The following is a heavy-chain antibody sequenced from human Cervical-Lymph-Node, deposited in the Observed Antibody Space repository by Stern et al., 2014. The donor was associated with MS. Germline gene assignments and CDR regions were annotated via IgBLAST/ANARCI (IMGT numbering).Heavy chain of an antibody. CDR3: ATEYCSSFSCYGSY. CDR1: GYTFTSYY. V-gene: IGHV1-46*01. D-gene: IGHD2-2*01. J-gene: IGHJ4*02. CDR2: INPSGGST. Sequence: VQLVESGAEVKKPGASVKVSCKASGYTFTSYYLHWVRQAPGQGLEWMGIINPSGGSTTYAQKFQGRVNMTRDTSTNTVYVELSSLRSEDTAVYYCATEYCSSFSCYGSYWGQGTLVTVSS.